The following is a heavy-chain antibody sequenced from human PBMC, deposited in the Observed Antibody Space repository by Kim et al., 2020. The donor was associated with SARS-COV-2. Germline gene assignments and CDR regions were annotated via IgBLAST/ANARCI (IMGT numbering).Heavy chain of an antibody. CDR1: GFTFSSYG. J-gene: IGHJ4*02. CDR2: IWYDGSNK. D-gene: IGHD3-10*01. CDR3: AKDRMVRGVIIDYFDY. Sequence: GGSLRLSCAASGFTFSSYGIHWVRQAPGKGLEWVALIWYDGSNKYYADSVKGRFTISRDNSKNTLYLQMNSLRAEDTAVYYCAKDRMVRGVIIDYFDYWGQGTLVSVSS. V-gene: IGHV3-33*06.